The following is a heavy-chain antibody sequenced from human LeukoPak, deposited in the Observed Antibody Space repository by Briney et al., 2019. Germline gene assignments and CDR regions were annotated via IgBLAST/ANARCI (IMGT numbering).Heavy chain of an antibody. D-gene: IGHD3-10*01. V-gene: IGHV3-15*01. J-gene: IGHJ4*02. CDR2: IKNRTKGGTA. Sequence: GGSLRLSCSASGFTFSSYAMHWVRQAPGKGLEWVGRIKNRTKGGTADYAAPVKGRFTISRDDSKNTMYLQMTSLKTEDTAVYYCATYGSGSYYDYWGQGTLVTVSS. CDR3: ATYGSGSYYDY. CDR1: GFTFSSYA.